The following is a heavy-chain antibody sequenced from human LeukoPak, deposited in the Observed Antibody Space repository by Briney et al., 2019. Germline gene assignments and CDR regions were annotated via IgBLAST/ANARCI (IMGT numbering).Heavy chain of an antibody. J-gene: IGHJ5*02. CDR3: TTYDIQKVWFGP. Sequence: GGSLRLSCAASGITISANFMSWVRQAPGKGLEWVSGLHIGGNTEYVDSVRGRFIISRDNSRNMLFLQMNNLRPEDTAVYYCTTYDIQKVWFGPWGQGTLVTVSS. CDR1: GITISANF. CDR2: LHIGGNT. D-gene: IGHD1-1*01. V-gene: IGHV3-53*01.